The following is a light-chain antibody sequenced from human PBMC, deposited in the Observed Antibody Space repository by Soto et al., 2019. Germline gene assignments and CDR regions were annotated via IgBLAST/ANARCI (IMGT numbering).Light chain of an antibody. CDR3: QQYHNLWT. V-gene: IGKV3-15*01. CDR2: RAS. J-gene: IGKJ1*01. Sequence: DIVVTQSPATLSASPGERVTLSCRASQFVSSRLAWFQQRPGQAPRLLIYRASTRATNIPARFSGSGSGTEFTLTISSLQSEDFALYYCQQYHNLWTFGQGTKVEIK. CDR1: QFVSSR.